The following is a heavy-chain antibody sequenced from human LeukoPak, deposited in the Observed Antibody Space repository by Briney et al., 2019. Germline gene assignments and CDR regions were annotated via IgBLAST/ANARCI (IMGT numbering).Heavy chain of an antibody. V-gene: IGHV4-59*01. CDR1: GGSISGYY. CDR3: ASGFRGQLGYFDY. J-gene: IGHJ4*02. Sequence: SETLSLTCTVSGGSISGYYLSWIRQPPGKGLEWIGCMYSSGSANYNPSLKRRVTMSVDTSKNQFSLKLNSVTAADTAVYYCASGFRGQLGYFDYWGQGTLVTVAS. CDR2: MYSSGSA. D-gene: IGHD1-1*01.